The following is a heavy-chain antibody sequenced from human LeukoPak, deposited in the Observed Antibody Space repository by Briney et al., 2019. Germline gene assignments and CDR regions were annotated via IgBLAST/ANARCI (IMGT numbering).Heavy chain of an antibody. Sequence: SETLSLTCTVSGGSISSSGHYWGWIRQPPGKGLEWIASIYYSGSTYYNPSLKSRVTISVDTSKNQLSLKLSSLTAADTAVYYCARLRGYFDYWGQGTLVTVSS. CDR2: IYYSGST. V-gene: IGHV4-39*01. CDR3: ARLRGYFDY. CDR1: GGSISSSGHY. J-gene: IGHJ4*02.